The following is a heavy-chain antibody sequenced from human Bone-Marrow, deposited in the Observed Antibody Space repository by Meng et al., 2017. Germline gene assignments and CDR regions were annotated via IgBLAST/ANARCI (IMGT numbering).Heavy chain of an antibody. CDR1: GYTLTELS. D-gene: IGHD3-9*01. CDR3: ATTVLRYFDWLLGTFDY. CDR2: FDPEDGET. Sequence: ALLYNSGAKVNNPVAPVKVSCKVSGYTLTELSMHWVRQAPGKGLEWIGGFDPEDGETIYAQKFQGRVTMTEDTSTDTAYMELSSLRSEDTAVYYCATTVLRYFDWLLGTFDYWGQGTLVTVSS. J-gene: IGHJ4*02. V-gene: IGHV1-24*01.